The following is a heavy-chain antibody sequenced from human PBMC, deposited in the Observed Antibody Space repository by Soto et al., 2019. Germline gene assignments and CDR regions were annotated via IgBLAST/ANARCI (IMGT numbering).Heavy chain of an antibody. J-gene: IGHJ4*02. D-gene: IGHD3-22*01. CDR3: ARVRREYDNSGPVDY. V-gene: IGHV1-18*01. CDR1: GYDFTSSG. CDR2: ISAHNGNT. Sequence: GASVKVSCKGSGYDFTSSGITWVRQAPGQGLEWMAWISAHNGNTDYAQKLQGRVTVTRDTSTSTAYMELRSLRSDDTAVYYCARVRREYDNSGPVDYWGQGTLVTVSS.